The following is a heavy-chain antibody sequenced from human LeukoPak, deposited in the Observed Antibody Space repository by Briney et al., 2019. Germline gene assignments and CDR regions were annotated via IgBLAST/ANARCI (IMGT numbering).Heavy chain of an antibody. J-gene: IGHJ4*01. CDR1: GFTVNTNY. V-gene: IGHV3-53*01. CDR2: IYSGGST. CDR3: ARVRPYDYVWGSYRPLDY. Sequence: GGSLRLSCAASGFTVNTNYMSWVRQAPGKGLEWVSVIYSGGSTYYADSVKGRFTISRDNSKNTVYLQMKSLRVEDTAVYYCARVRPYDYVWGSYRPLDYXXXGTLVTVSS. D-gene: IGHD3-16*02.